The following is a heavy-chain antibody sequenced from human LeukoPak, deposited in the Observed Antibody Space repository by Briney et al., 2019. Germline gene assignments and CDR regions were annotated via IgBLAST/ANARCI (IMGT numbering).Heavy chain of an antibody. CDR1: GYTLTELS. D-gene: IGHD6-19*01. Sequence: ASVTVSCTVSGYTLTELSMHWVRQAPGKGLEWMGGFDPEDGETIYAQKFQGRVTMTEDTSTDTAYMELSSLRSEDTAVYYCATAGVVAVAGTYYYGMDVWGQGTTVTVSS. CDR3: ATAGVVAVAGTYYYGMDV. J-gene: IGHJ6*02. CDR2: FDPEDGET. V-gene: IGHV1-24*01.